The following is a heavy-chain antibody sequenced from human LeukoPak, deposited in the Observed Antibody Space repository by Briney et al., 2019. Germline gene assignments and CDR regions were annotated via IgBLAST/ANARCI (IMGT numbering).Heavy chain of an antibody. Sequence: PSETLSLTCAVSDYSISSAYYWGWIRQPPGKGLEWIGSIYHSGSTDYNPSLKSRVTISVDTSKNQFSLKLRSVTAADTAVYYCARDQAYCGGDCHFDFWGQGTLVTVPS. D-gene: IGHD2-21*02. CDR3: ARDQAYCGGDCHFDF. CDR1: DYSISSAYY. CDR2: IYHSGST. J-gene: IGHJ4*02. V-gene: IGHV4-38-2*02.